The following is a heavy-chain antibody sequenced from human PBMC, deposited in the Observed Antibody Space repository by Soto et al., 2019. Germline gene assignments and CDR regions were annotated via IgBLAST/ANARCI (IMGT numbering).Heavy chain of an antibody. V-gene: IGHV1-24*01. CDR3: ARLPGGTAPRPAY. CDR1: GYTLTELS. CDR2: FDPEDGET. J-gene: IGHJ4*02. Sequence: EASVKVSCKVSGYTLTELSIHWVRQAPGKGLEWIGVFDPEDGETIYAQNFQGRVTMTEDTSIDTGYMELSSLRSEDTAVYYCARLPGGTAPRPAYWGQGTPVTVSS. D-gene: IGHD6-6*01.